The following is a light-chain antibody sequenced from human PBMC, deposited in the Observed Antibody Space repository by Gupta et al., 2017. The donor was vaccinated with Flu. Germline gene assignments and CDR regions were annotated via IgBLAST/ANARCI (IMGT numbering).Light chain of an antibody. CDR3: QQYHNWPRT. Sequence: STGTVSVSPGERATLSCRASQSVSSNLAWYQQRPGQAPRLLIYGPSTRATGIPARFSGSGSGTEFTLTISSLQSEDFAVYYCQQYHNWPRTFGQG. V-gene: IGKV3-15*01. J-gene: IGKJ1*01. CDR2: GPS. CDR1: QSVSSN.